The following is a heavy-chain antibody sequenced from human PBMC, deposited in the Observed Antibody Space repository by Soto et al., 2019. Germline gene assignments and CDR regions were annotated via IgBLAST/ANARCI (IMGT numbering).Heavy chain of an antibody. D-gene: IGHD2-15*01. J-gene: IGHJ4*02. CDR3: VRTSLVVAAATREDY. V-gene: IGHV3-74*01. Sequence: GASLRLSCEASGFTFSSYWMHWVRQAPGQGLVWVSRINSDGSSTSYADSVKGRFTISRDNAKNTLYLQMNSLRAEDTDVYYCVRTSLVVAAATREDYWGQGT. CDR1: GFTFSSYW. CDR2: INSDGSST.